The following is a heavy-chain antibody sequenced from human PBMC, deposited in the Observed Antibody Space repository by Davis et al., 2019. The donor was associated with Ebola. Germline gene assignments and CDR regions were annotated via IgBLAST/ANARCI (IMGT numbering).Heavy chain of an antibody. CDR2: ISAYNGHT. J-gene: IGHJ6*04. V-gene: IGHV1-18*01. Sequence: AALVKVSCKASGYTFNNYGISWVRQAPGQGLEWMGWISAYNGHTNYAQNLQGRLTMTTATSTATAYMELRGLTSDDTAVYYCARDRAYCTHGACFTRYHDYGLDVWGKGTTVTVSS. CDR3: ARDRAYCTHGACFTRYHDYGLDV. CDR1: GYTFNNYG. D-gene: IGHD2-8*01.